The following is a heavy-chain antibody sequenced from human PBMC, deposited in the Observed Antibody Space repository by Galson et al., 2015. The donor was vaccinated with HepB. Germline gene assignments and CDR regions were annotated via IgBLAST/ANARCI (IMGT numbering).Heavy chain of an antibody. J-gene: IGHJ1*01. CDR1: GYTFTGYY. V-gene: IGHV1-2*05. D-gene: IGHD6-13*01. CDR3: AEEGGGRSWYLPV. Sequence: SVKVSCKASGYTFTGYYIHWVRQAPGQGLEWLGRINPNSGVTNYAQKFQGGVTMTRDTAISTAYMELSRLTSDDPGVYYCAEEGGGRSWYLPVWGQGTLVTVSS. CDR2: INPNSGVT.